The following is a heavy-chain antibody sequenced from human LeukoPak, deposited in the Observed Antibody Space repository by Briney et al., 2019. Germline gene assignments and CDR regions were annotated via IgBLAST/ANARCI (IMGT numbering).Heavy chain of an antibody. CDR3: ARHLRLWQNWFDP. Sequence: GESLKISCKGSGYSFTNYWIGWVRQMPGKGPEWKGIIYPGDSDTRYSPSFQGQVTISADKSIGTAYLQWSSLKASDTAMYYCARHLRLWQNWFDPWGQGTLVTVSS. V-gene: IGHV5-51*01. J-gene: IGHJ5*02. CDR1: GYSFTNYW. CDR2: IYPGDSDT. D-gene: IGHD5-18*01.